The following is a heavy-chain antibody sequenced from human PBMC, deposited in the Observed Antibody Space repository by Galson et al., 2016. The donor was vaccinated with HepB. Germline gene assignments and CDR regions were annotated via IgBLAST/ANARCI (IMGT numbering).Heavy chain of an antibody. Sequence: ETLSLTCAVNGGSVRGYYWSWIRQSPEKGLEWIGEINHSGDTKYNPSLKSRITISVDTSKDQFPLKLKSVTAADTAMYYCATQLRSGYYLRYWGQGTLVTVSS. CDR3: ATQLRSGYYLRY. CDR1: GGSVRGYY. V-gene: IGHV4-34*01. D-gene: IGHD3-3*01. CDR2: INHSGDT. J-gene: IGHJ4*02.